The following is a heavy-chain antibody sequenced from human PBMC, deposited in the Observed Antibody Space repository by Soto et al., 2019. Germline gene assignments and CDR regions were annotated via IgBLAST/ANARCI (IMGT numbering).Heavy chain of an antibody. D-gene: IGHD2-2*01. CDR2: ISYDGSNK. CDR3: ARSVVPAANDYYYYGMDA. V-gene: IGHV3-30-3*01. J-gene: IGHJ6*02. Sequence: PXGSLILSCAAAGFTFSSYAMHWVRQAPGRGLEWVAVISYDGSNKYYADSVKGRFTISRDNSKNTLYLQMNSLRAEDTAVYYCARSVVPAANDYYYYGMDAWGQGTTVTVSS. CDR1: GFTFSSYA.